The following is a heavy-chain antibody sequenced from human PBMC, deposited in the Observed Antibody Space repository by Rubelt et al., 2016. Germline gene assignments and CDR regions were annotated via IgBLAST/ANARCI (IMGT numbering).Heavy chain of an antibody. J-gene: IGHJ4*02. CDR1: GYTLTELS. Sequence: QVQLVQSGAEVKKPGASVKVSCKVSGYTLTELSMHWVRQAPGKGLEWMGGFDPEDGETIYGQEFHGRVTMTEDTSTDTADMELSSLRSEDTAVYYCALSPLEWSPFDYWGQGTLVTVSS. D-gene: IGHD3-3*01. CDR2: FDPEDGET. V-gene: IGHV1-24*01. CDR3: ALSPLEWSPFDY.